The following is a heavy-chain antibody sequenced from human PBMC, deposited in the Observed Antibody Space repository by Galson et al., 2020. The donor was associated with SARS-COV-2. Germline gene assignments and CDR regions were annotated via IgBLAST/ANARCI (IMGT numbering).Heavy chain of an antibody. CDR2: ISSSSSYI. J-gene: IGHJ4*02. CDR3: ARDSGYYDSSGLLDY. V-gene: IGHV3-21*01. Sequence: LSLTCAASGFTFSSYSMNWVRQAPGKGLEWVSSISSSSSYIYYADSVKGRFTISRDNAKNSLYLQMNSLRAEDTAVYYCARDSGYYDSSGLLDYWGQGTLVTVSS. D-gene: IGHD3-22*01. CDR1: GFTFSSYS.